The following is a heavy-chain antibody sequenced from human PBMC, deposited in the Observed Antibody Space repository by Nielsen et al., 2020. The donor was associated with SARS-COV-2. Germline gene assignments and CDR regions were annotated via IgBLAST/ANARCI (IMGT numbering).Heavy chain of an antibody. Sequence: SETLSLTCTVSGGSLSSRNYYWGWIRQPPGKGLEWIGTIYYSGSVSYNPPLRSRVTISVDTSKKHFSLKLTSVTAADTAVYFCARGDIAVVPAAMFRGDDAFDIWGQGTRVRVSS. CDR1: GGSLSSRNYY. CDR2: IYYSGSV. J-gene: IGHJ3*02. CDR3: ARGDIAVVPAAMFRGDDAFDI. D-gene: IGHD2-2*01. V-gene: IGHV4-39*02.